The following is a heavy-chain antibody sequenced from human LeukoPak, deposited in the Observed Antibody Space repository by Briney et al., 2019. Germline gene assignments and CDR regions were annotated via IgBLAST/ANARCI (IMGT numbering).Heavy chain of an antibody. Sequence: RASVKVSFKASGYTFTGYYMHWARQAPGQGLEWMGWINPNSGGTNYAQKFQGRVTMTRDTSISTAYMELSRLRSDDTAVYYCAYQLRALGYGYWGQGTLVTVSS. CDR3: AYQLRALGYGY. J-gene: IGHJ4*02. CDR1: GYTFTGYY. D-gene: IGHD2-2*01. CDR2: INPNSGGT. V-gene: IGHV1-2*02.